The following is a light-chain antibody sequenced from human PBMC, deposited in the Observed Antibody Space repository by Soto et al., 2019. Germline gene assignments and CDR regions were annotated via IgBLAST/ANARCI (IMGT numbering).Light chain of an antibody. CDR3: QQVKTYPRT. J-gene: IGKJ4*01. V-gene: IGKV1-39*01. CDR2: DAS. CDR1: QSISTY. Sequence: DIQMTHSPSSLSASVGDRVTITCRASQSISTYFNWYQQKPGKAPKLLIYDASSLQSGVPSRFSGSGSGTDFTLTISSLQPEDFATYYCQQVKTYPRTFGGGTKVDI.